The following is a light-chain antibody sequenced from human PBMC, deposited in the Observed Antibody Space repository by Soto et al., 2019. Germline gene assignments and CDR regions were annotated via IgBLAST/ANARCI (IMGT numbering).Light chain of an antibody. V-gene: IGKV1-39*01. CDR2: GAS. CDR3: QQSYSNPLT. Sequence: DIQMTQSPSSLSASVGETVIISCRASETITRYLNWYQSKPGKAPRLLISGASSLQSGVPSRFSGSYSGTDFTLTINSLQPEDFATYYCQQSYSNPLTFGPGTKVEMK. CDR1: ETITRY. J-gene: IGKJ4*01.